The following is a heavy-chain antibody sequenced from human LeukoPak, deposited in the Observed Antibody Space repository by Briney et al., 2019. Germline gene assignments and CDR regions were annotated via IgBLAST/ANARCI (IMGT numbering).Heavy chain of an antibody. Sequence: GGSLRLSCAASGYTVSSNYMSWVRQAPGKGLEWVSVIYSGGSTYYADSVKGRFTISRDNSKNTLYLQMNSLRAEDTAVYYCASSRSGWIDYWGQGTLVTVSS. D-gene: IGHD6-19*01. CDR3: ASSRSGWIDY. V-gene: IGHV3-53*01. CDR2: IYSGGST. J-gene: IGHJ4*02. CDR1: GYTVSSNY.